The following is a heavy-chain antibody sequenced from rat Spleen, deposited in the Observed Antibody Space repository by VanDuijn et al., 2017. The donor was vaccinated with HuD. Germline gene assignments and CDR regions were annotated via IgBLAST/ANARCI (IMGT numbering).Heavy chain of an antibody. Sequence: EVQLQESGPGLVKPSQSLSLTCSVTGYSITSNHGGWIRKFPGNKLEWMGYINSAGSTNYNPPPKIRISITRNTSKNQFFLQLNSVITEDTATYYCARAFATLGPLSFRAYFVMDAWGQGTSVTVSS. CDR2: INSAGST. CDR1: GYSITSNH. CDR3: ARAFATLGPLSFRAYFVMDA. V-gene: IGHV3-1*01. D-gene: IGHD4-6*01. J-gene: IGHJ4*01.